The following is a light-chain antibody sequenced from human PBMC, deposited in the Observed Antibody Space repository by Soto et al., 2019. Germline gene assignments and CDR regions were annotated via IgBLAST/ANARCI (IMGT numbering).Light chain of an antibody. Sequence: QSALTQPASVSGSPGQSITISCTGTSSDVGGYNYVSWYQQHPGKAPKLMIYDVSNRPSGVSNRFSGSKSGNTASLTISGLQAEDGADYYCYSYTSSSTPYVCGSGTKLTVL. CDR1: SSDVGGYNY. CDR2: DVS. J-gene: IGLJ1*01. V-gene: IGLV2-14*01. CDR3: YSYTSSSTPYV.